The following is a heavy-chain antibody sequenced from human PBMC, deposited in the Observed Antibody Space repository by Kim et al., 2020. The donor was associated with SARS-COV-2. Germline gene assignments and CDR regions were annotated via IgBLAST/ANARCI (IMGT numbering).Heavy chain of an antibody. CDR3: ARAQYAYGDYTLFDY. V-gene: IGHV3-30*07. D-gene: IGHD4-17*01. J-gene: IGHJ4*02. Sequence: SVKDRFTISRDNSKNTLYLQMNSLRAEYTAVYYCARAQYAYGDYTLFDYWGQGTLVTVSS.